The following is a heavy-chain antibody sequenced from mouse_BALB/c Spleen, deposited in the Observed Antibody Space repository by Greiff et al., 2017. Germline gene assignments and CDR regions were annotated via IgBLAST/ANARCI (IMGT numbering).Heavy chain of an antibody. CDR2: IRSKSNNYAT. Sequence: EADGGLVQPKGSLKLSCAASGFTFNTYAMNWVRQAPGKGLEWVARIRSKSNNYATYYADSVKDRFTISRDDSQSMLYLQMNNLKTEDTAMYYCVRQGGYYYFDYWGQGTTLTVSS. V-gene: IGHV10-1*02. D-gene: IGHD2-3*01. J-gene: IGHJ2*01. CDR3: VRQGGYYYFDY. CDR1: GFTFNTYA.